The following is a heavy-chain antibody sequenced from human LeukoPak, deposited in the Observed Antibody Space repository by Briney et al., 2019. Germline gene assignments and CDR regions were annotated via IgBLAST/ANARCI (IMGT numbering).Heavy chain of an antibody. CDR2: ISGRGVST. Sequence: GGSLRLSCAASGFTFSSYSMSWVRQAPGKVLEWVSAISGRGVSTYYADSVKGRFTISRDNSKNTLYLQMNSLRAEDTAVYYCAKVATHSRQRYCSGGSCYVGRVFDYWGQGTLVTVSS. CDR1: GFTFSSYS. V-gene: IGHV3-23*01. J-gene: IGHJ4*02. CDR3: AKVATHSRQRYCSGGSCYVGRVFDY. D-gene: IGHD2-15*01.